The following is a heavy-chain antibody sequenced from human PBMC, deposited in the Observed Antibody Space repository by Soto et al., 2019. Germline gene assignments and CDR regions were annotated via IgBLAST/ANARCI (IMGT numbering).Heavy chain of an antibody. CDR3: ARHPERIAQIGWFDP. CDR2: ISSSSNTI. J-gene: IGHJ5*02. CDR1: GFTFSSYS. V-gene: IGHV3-48*01. Sequence: GGSLRLSCAASGFTFSSYSMNWVRQAPGKGLEWVSYISSSSNTIYYADSVKGRITISRDNAKNSLYLQMNSLRAEDMAVYYCARHPERIAQIGWFDPWGQGTLVTVSS. D-gene: IGHD6-13*01.